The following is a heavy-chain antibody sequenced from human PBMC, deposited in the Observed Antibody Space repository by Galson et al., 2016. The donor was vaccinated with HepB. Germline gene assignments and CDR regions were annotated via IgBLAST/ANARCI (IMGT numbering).Heavy chain of an antibody. CDR1: GYSFTNYW. Sequence: QSGAEVKKPGESLKISCKGSGYSFTNYWIGWVRQMPGKGLEWMGIIYPGDSDTRYSPSFQGQVTISADKSISTAYLQWSNLKASDTAMYYCARQGLQGCSNTSCYADYGMDVWGQGTTVTVSS. CDR2: IYPGDSDT. CDR3: ARQGLQGCSNTSCYADYGMDV. J-gene: IGHJ6*02. V-gene: IGHV5-51*01. D-gene: IGHD2-2*01.